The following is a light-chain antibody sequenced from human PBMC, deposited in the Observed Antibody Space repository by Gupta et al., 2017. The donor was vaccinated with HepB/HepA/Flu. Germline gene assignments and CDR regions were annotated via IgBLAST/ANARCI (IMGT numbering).Light chain of an antibody. CDR1: QSVSSY. V-gene: IGKV3-11*01. J-gene: IGKJ2*04. CDR2: DAS. Sequence: EIVLTQSTATLSLSPGERGTLSCRARQSVSSYLAWYQQKPGQAHRLLIYDASNRATGSPARFSGSGSGTDFTLTISSLEPEDFAVYYCQQRSNWPCSFGQGTKMEIK. CDR3: QQRSNWPCS.